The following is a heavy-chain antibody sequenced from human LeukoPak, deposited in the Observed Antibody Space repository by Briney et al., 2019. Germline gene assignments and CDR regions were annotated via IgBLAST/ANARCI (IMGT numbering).Heavy chain of an antibody. CDR1: GGSISSYY. Sequence: VKPSETLSLTCTVSGGSISSYYWSWIRQPPGKGLEWIGYIYYSGSTYYNPSLKSRVTISVDTSKNQFSLKLSSVTAADTAVYYCARDGRLWQQPFDYWGQGTLVTVSS. V-gene: IGHV4-30-4*08. J-gene: IGHJ4*02. D-gene: IGHD6-13*01. CDR3: ARDGRLWQQPFDY. CDR2: IYYSGST.